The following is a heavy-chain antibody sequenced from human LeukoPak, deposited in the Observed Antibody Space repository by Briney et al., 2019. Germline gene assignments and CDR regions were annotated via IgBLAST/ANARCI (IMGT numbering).Heavy chain of an antibody. CDR2: INPNSGGT. V-gene: IGHV1-2*02. CDR3: ARDYLDIVVVPAAHYYYYGMDV. D-gene: IGHD2-2*03. J-gene: IGHJ6*02. Sequence: ASVKVSCKASGYTFTGHYMHWVRQAPGQGLEWMGWINPNSGGTNYAQKFQGRVTMTRDTSISTAYMELSRLRSDDTAVYYCARDYLDIVVVPAAHYYYYGMDVWGQGTTVTVSS. CDR1: GYTFTGHY.